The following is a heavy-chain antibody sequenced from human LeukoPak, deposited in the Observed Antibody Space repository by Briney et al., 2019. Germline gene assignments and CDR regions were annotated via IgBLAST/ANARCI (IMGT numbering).Heavy chain of an antibody. CDR3: VSFYETY. Sequence: PRGSLRLSCAASGNYWMHWVRQAPGKGLVRVSHINSDGSWTSYADSVKGRFTISKGNAKNTVYLQMNSLRAEDTAVYYCVSFYETYWGRGTLVTVSS. V-gene: IGHV3-74*01. CDR1: GNYW. D-gene: IGHD2/OR15-2a*01. J-gene: IGHJ4*02. CDR2: INSDGSWT.